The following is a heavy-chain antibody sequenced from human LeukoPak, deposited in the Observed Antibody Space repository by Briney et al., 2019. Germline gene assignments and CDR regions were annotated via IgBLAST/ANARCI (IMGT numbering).Heavy chain of an antibody. CDR1: GFTFSDYY. D-gene: IGHD6-13*01. CDR2: ISSSGSTI. J-gene: IGHJ5*02. Sequence: GGSLRLSCAASGFTFSDYYMSWIRRAPGKGLEWVSYISSSGSTIYYADSVKGRFTISRDNAKNSLYLQMNSLRAEDTAVYYCASSYSSSWYFNWFDPWGQGTLVTVSS. CDR3: ASSYSSSWYFNWFDP. V-gene: IGHV3-11*01.